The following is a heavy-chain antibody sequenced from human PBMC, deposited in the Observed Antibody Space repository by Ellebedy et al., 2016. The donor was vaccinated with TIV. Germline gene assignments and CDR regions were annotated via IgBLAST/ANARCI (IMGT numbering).Heavy chain of an antibody. CDR2: FDPEDGET. D-gene: IGHD6-19*01. V-gene: IGHV1-24*01. Sequence: ASVKVSCKVSGYTLTELSMHWVRQAPGKGLEWMGGFDPEDGETIYAQKFQGRVTMTEDTSTDTAYMELSSLRSEDTAVYYCATEVQWLVPTLPGITRPIGYYGMDVWGQGTTVTVSS. CDR3: ATEVQWLVPTLPGITRPIGYYGMDV. CDR1: GYTLTELS. J-gene: IGHJ6*02.